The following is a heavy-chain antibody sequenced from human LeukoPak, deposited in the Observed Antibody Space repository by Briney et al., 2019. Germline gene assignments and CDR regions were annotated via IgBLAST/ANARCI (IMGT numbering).Heavy chain of an antibody. V-gene: IGHV3-30*03. CDR3: ARDASGSSLHY. CDR1: GFTFSDSG. CDR2: ISFDGSKK. D-gene: IGHD3-10*01. J-gene: IGHJ4*02. Sequence: LAGRSLRLSCAASGFTFSDSGMHWVRQAPGKGLEWLAVISFDGSKKYYADSVKGRFTISRDNAKNSLYLQMNSLRSDDTAVYYCARDASGSSLHYWGQGTLVTISS.